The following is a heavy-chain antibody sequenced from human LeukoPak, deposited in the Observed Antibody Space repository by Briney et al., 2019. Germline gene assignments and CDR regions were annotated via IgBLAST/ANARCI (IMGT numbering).Heavy chain of an antibody. CDR3: ARDSSGYSYGYNYYYYMDA. CDR2: IYSGGST. D-gene: IGHD5-18*01. CDR1: GFTVSSNY. J-gene: IGHJ6*03. V-gene: IGHV3-53*01. Sequence: GGSLRLSCAASGFTVSSNYMSWVRQAPGKGLEWVSVIYSGGSTYYADSVKGRFTISRDNSKNTLYLQMNSLRAEDTAVYYCARDSSGYSYGYNYYYYMDAWGKGTTVTVSS.